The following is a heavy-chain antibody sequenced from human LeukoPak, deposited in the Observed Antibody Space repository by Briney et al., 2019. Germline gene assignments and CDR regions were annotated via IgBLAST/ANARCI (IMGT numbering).Heavy chain of an antibody. CDR1: GGSISSGDYY. CDR2: IYYSGST. J-gene: IGHJ4*02. Sequence: PSETLSLTCTVSGGSISSGDYYWSWIRQPPGKGLEWIGYIYYSGSTYYNPSLKSRVTISADTSKNQFSLKLSSVTAADTAVYYCARDKRTTGLDYWGQGTLVTVSS. D-gene: IGHD2/OR15-2a*01. CDR3: ARDKRTTGLDY. V-gene: IGHV4-30-4*01.